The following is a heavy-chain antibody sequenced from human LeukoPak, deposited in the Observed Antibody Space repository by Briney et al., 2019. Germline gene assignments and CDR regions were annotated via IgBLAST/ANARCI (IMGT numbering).Heavy chain of an antibody. Sequence: GGSLRLSCAASGFTFSSYAMSWVRQAPGKGLEWVSAISGSGGSTYYADSVKGRFTISRDNSKNTLYLQMNSLRAEDTAVYYCAKVKCSGGSCYGLGAFDIWGQGTMVTVSS. CDR1: GFTFSSYA. CDR3: AKVKCSGGSCYGLGAFDI. CDR2: ISGSGGST. D-gene: IGHD2-15*01. V-gene: IGHV3-23*01. J-gene: IGHJ3*02.